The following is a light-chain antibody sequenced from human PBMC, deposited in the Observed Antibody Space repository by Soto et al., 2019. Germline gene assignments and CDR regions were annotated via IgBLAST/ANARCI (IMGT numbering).Light chain of an antibody. Sequence: EIVLTQSPGTLSLFPGERATLSCRASQSVSNNYLAWYQQRPGQAPRLLIYGASSRATGIPDRFTGSGSGTDFTLTVSRLEPEDFAVYYCLQHGSSPYTFGQGTKLEIK. CDR3: LQHGSSPYT. J-gene: IGKJ2*01. V-gene: IGKV3-20*01. CDR1: QSVSNNY. CDR2: GAS.